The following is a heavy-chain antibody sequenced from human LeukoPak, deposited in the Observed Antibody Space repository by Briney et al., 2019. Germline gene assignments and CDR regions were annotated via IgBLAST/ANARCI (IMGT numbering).Heavy chain of an antibody. CDR1: GGSISSGGYY. CDR3: ARGRSKSWIVGATRLDY. D-gene: IGHD1-26*01. V-gene: IGHV4-31*03. CDR2: IYYSGST. Sequence: SETLSLTCTVSGGSISSGGYYWSWIRQHPGKGLEWIGYIYYSGSTYYNPTLKSRVTISVDTSKNQFSLKLSSVTAADTAVYYCARGRSKSWIVGATRLDYWGQGTLVTVSS. J-gene: IGHJ4*02.